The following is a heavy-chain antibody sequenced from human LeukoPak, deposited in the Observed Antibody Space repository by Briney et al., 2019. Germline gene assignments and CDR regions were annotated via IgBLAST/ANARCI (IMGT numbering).Heavy chain of an antibody. D-gene: IGHD6-19*01. Sequence: GSLRLSCAASGFTFSNSVVSWIRQAPGKGLEWVSYISSSGSTIYYADSVKGRFTISRDNAQNSLYLQMSSLRAEDTAIYYCARALYNTGWYPDYFDSWGQGTLVTVSS. V-gene: IGHV3-48*04. CDR1: GFTFSNSV. CDR3: ARALYNTGWYPDYFDS. J-gene: IGHJ4*02. CDR2: ISSSGSTI.